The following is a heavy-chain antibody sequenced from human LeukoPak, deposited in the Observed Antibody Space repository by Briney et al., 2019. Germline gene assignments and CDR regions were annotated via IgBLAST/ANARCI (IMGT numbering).Heavy chain of an antibody. D-gene: IGHD2-15*01. V-gene: IGHV3-30-3*01. CDR3: ARIRLRTNWFDP. Sequence: PGGSLRLSCAASGFTFSSYAMHWVRQAPGKGLEWVAVISYDGSNKYYADSVKGRFTISRDNAKNSLYLQMNSLRAEDTAVYYCARIRLRTNWFDPWGQGTLVTVSS. CDR1: GFTFSSYA. J-gene: IGHJ5*02. CDR2: ISYDGSNK.